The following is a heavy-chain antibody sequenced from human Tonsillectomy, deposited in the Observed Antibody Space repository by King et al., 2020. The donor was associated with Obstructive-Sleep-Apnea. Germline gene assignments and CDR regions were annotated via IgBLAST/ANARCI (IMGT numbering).Heavy chain of an antibody. CDR1: GFTVSSTY. J-gene: IGHJ4*02. CDR2: LYSGGAT. V-gene: IGHV3-66*01. Sequence: VQLVESGGGLVQPGGSLRLSCAVSGFTVSSTYMSWVRQVPGKGLEWVSTLYSGGATDYADSVKGRFTISRDTSKNTLYLQMNSLRAEDTAVYFCARGLGYSYGYSFDYWGQGTLVTVSS. D-gene: IGHD5-18*01. CDR3: ARGLGYSYGYSFDY.